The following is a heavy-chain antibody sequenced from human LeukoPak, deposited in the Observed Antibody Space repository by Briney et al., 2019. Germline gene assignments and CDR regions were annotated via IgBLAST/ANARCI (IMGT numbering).Heavy chain of an antibody. CDR3: AKEPGNISAGY. V-gene: IGHV3-23*01. CDR1: GFTFSNYA. Sequence: GGSLRLSCAASGFTFSNYAMMWVRQPPGKGLEWVSLISGTGGSTYYADSVKGRFTISTDNSKNTLYLQMNSLRAEDTAVYYCAKEPGNISAGYWGQGILVTVSS. J-gene: IGHJ4*02. D-gene: IGHD2/OR15-2a*01. CDR2: ISGTGGST.